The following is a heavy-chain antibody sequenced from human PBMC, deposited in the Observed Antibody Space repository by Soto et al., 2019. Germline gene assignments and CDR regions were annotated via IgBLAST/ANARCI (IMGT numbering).Heavy chain of an antibody. CDR3: ASHRSFGVGIDGLDI. CDR1: GYSFTSYW. D-gene: IGHD3-3*01. CDR2: IYPGDSDT. V-gene: IGHV5-51*01. J-gene: IGHJ6*02. Sequence: PGESLKISCKGSGYSFTSYWIGWVRQMPGKGLEWMGVIYPGDSDTRYSPSFQGQVTISADKSISTAYLQWSSLKASDTAMYYCASHRSFGVGIDGLDIWGQGTTVTVSS.